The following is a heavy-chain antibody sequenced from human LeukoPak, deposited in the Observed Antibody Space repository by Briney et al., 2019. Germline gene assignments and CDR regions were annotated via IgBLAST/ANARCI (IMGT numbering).Heavy chain of an antibody. Sequence: PSETLSLTCTVSGGSISSSSYYWGWIRQPPGKGREWIGSIYYSGSTYYNPSLKSRVTISVDTSKNQFSLKLSSVTAADTAVYYCASQRFLEWLFSRGWAFDIWAKGQWSPSLQ. CDR3: ASQRFLEWLFSRGWAFDI. CDR1: GGSISSSSYY. CDR2: IYYSGST. V-gene: IGHV4-39*01. J-gene: IGHJ3*02. D-gene: IGHD3-3*01.